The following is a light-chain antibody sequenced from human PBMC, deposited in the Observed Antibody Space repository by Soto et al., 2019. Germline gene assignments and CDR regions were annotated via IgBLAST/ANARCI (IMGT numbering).Light chain of an antibody. CDR3: NSYSRSVTYV. V-gene: IGLV2-14*03. CDR2: GVG. Sequence: QSALTQPASVSASLGQSITISCTGTSSDVGGYNYVSWYQQHPGKAPKLMIYGVGNRPSGVSNRFSGSKSGNTASLTISGLQAEDEADYYCNSYSRSVTYVFGTGTKVTVL. J-gene: IGLJ1*01. CDR1: SSDVGGYNY.